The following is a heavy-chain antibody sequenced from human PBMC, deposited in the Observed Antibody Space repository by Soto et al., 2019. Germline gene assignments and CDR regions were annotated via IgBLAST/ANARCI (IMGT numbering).Heavy chain of an antibody. CDR1: GGTFSSYA. CDR3: ARVRRSSGYYYGY. Sequence: SVKVSCKASGGTFSSYAISWVRQAPGQGLEWMGGIIPIFGTANYAQKFQGRVTITADKSTSTAYMELSSLRSEDTAVYYCARVRRSSGYYYGYWGQGTPVTVSS. D-gene: IGHD3-22*01. V-gene: IGHV1-69*06. CDR2: IIPIFGTA. J-gene: IGHJ4*02.